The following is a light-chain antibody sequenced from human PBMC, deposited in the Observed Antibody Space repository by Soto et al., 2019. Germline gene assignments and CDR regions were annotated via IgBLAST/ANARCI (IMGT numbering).Light chain of an antibody. V-gene: IGKV3-20*01. J-gene: IGKJ3*01. CDR2: GAS. CDR1: QPVSANY. Sequence: VVLTQSPATLSLSPGERATLSCRANQPVSANYLAWYQRKPGQAPSLLIYGASSRSTGIPDGFSGSGSGPAFCLTISSLEPEDLAGVYCHQLGSSPSSFGPRTKVDIK. CDR3: HQLGSSPSS.